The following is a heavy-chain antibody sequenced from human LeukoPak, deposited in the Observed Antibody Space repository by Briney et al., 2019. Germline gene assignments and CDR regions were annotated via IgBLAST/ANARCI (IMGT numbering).Heavy chain of an antibody. CDR1: WDSVSSNGAA. V-gene: IGHV6-1*01. J-gene: IGHJ6*02. CDR2: TYYRSKSNN. Sequence: QTLSLTCGISWDSVSSNGAAWNWIRQSPSRGLEWLGRTYYRSKSNNDYAVSVKSRITINPDTSKNQFSLQLNSVTPEDTAVYYCAKGRASYYGMDVWGQGTTVTVSS. CDR3: AKGRASYYGMDV.